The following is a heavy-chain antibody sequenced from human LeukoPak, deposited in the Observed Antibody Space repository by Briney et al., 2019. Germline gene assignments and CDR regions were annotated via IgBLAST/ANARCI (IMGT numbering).Heavy chain of an antibody. CDR2: ISSSGSTI. J-gene: IGHJ4*02. V-gene: IGHV3-48*04. CDR1: GFTFSSYS. CDR3: ARDASSITMVRGVKSNHPTPRLDY. Sequence: GGSLRLSCAASGFTFSSYSMNWVRQAPGKGLEWVSYISSSGSTIYYADSVKGRFTISRDNAKNSLYLQMNSLRAEDTAVFYCARDASSITMVRGVKSNHPTPRLDYWCQGPRVTVSS. D-gene: IGHD3-10*01.